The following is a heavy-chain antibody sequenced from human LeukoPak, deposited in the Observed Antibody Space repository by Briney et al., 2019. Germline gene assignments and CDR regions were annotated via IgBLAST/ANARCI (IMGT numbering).Heavy chain of an antibody. J-gene: IGHJ5*02. CDR2: IYTSGST. CDR3: ARGIVVVLGPWFDP. D-gene: IGHD3-22*01. V-gene: IGHV4-4*09. Sequence: SETLSLTCTVSGGSISSYYWSWIRQPPGKGLEWIGYIYTSGSTNYNPSLKSRVTISVDTSENQFSLKLSSVTAADTAVYYCARGIVVVLGPWFDPWGQGTLVTVSS. CDR1: GGSISSYY.